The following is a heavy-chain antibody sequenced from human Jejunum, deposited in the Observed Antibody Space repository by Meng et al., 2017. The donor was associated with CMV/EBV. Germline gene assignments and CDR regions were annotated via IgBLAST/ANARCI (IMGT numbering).Heavy chain of an antibody. Sequence: AASGFTVSNTCLSWVRQAPGKGLEWVSGIDWNGGTTAYADSVKGRFTISRDNAKNSLYLHMISLRAEDTALYYCARDFSYYSLDVWGQGTTVTVSS. D-gene: IGHD2/OR15-2a*01. CDR1: GFTVSNTC. CDR2: IDWNGGTT. J-gene: IGHJ6*02. V-gene: IGHV3-20*03. CDR3: ARDFSYYSLDV.